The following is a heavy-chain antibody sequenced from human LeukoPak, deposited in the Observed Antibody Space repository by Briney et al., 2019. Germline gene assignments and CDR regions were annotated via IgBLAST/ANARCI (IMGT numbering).Heavy chain of an antibody. CDR3: ARPHSDGSASYYFDY. V-gene: IGHV1-46*01. CDR1: GYTFTSYY. D-gene: IGHD3-22*01. Sequence: ASVKVSCKASGYTFTSYYMHWVRQAAGQGLECMGIINPSGGSTSYAQKFQGRVTMTRDTSTSTVYMELSSLRSEDTAVYYCARPHSDGSASYYFDYWGQGTLVTVSS. J-gene: IGHJ4*02. CDR2: INPSGGST.